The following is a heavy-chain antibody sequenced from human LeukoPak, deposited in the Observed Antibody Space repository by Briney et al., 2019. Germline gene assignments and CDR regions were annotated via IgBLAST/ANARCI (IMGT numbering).Heavy chain of an antibody. D-gene: IGHD2-15*01. V-gene: IGHV4-38-2*01. Sequence: SETLSLTCAVSGYSISSGYYWGWIRQPPGKGLEWIGSIYHSGSTYYNPSLKSRVTISVDTSKNQFSLKLSSVTAADTAVYYCARGGYCSGGSCYYYYYMDVWGKGTTVTVSS. CDR3: ARGGYCSGGSCYYYYYMDV. CDR2: IYHSGST. CDR1: GYSISSGYY. J-gene: IGHJ6*03.